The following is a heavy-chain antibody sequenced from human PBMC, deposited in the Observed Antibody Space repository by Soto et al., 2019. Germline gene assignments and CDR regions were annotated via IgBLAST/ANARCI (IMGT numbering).Heavy chain of an antibody. J-gene: IGHJ6*03. V-gene: IGHV4-39*01. D-gene: IGHD3-10*02. Sequence: QLQLQESGPGLVKPSETLSLTCTVSGGSVSSSSYYYGLLRQPAGKGLESIGSVYYSGRTYNPPTLKRRVIITVDTSNKQFALKVSSVTAADTGVYDWARYVGERGGHLRDYYYYIDFWGQGTTVTVSS. CDR2: VYYSGRT. CDR1: GGSVSSSSYY. CDR3: ARYVGERGGHLRDYYYYIDF.